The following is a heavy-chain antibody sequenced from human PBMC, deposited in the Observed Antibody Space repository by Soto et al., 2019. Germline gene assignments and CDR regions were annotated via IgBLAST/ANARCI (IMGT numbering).Heavy chain of an antibody. CDR1: GGSISSSSYY. V-gene: IGHV4-39*01. Sequence: QLQLQESGPGLVKPSETLSLTCTVSGGSISSSSYYWGWIRQPPGKGLEWIGSIYYSGSTYYNPSLKSRVTISVDTSKNQFSLKLSSVTAADTAVYYCARQPTLDDFWSGYYSPYYMDVWGKGTTVTVSS. CDR2: IYYSGST. CDR3: ARQPTLDDFWSGYYSPYYMDV. D-gene: IGHD3-3*01. J-gene: IGHJ6*03.